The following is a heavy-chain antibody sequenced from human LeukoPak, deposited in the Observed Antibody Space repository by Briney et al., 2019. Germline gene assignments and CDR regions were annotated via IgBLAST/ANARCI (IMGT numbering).Heavy chain of an antibody. Sequence: ASVKVSCKASGYTFTGYYMHWVRQAPGQGLEWMGWINPNSGGTNYAQKFQGGVTMTRDMSTTTVYMELSSLRSEDTAVYYCARGPHRRTYDRDNWFDPWGQGTLVTVSS. CDR2: INPNSGGT. CDR1: GYTFTGYY. CDR3: ARGPHRRTYDRDNWFDP. V-gene: IGHV1-2*02. D-gene: IGHD3-3*01. J-gene: IGHJ5*02.